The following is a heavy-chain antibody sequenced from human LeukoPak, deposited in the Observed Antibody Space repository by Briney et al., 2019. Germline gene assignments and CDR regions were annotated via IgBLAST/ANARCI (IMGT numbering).Heavy chain of an antibody. CDR3: ARDLGYCNNSRCSRNWFDP. CDR2: INPSSGGT. J-gene: IGHJ5*02. V-gene: IGHV1-2*02. CDR1: GYTFTDYY. D-gene: IGHD2/OR15-2a*01. Sequence: ASVKVSCKASGYTFTDYYVHWVRQAPGQGLEWMGWINPSSGGTNYAQKFQGRVSMTTDTSASTAYMELRSLRSDDTAVYYCARDLGYCNNSRCSRNWFDPWGQGTLVTVSS.